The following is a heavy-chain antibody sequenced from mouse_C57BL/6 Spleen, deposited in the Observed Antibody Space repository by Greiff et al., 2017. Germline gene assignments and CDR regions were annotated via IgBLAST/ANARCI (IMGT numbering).Heavy chain of an antibody. CDR3: AREALFITTVDWYFDV. Sequence: EVKLMESGPGLVKPSQSLSLTCSVTGYSITSGYYWNWIRQFPGNKLEWMGYISYDGSNNYNPSLKNRISITRDTSKNQFFLKLNSVTTEDTATYYCAREALFITTVDWYFDVWGTGTTVTVSS. CDR1: GYSITSGYY. D-gene: IGHD1-1*01. J-gene: IGHJ1*03. V-gene: IGHV3-6*01. CDR2: ISYDGSN.